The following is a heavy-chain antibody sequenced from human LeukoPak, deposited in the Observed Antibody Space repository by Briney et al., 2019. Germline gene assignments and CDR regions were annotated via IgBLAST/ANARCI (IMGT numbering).Heavy chain of an antibody. CDR3: ARGDYYYDSSWDY. CDR1: GFTFSSYS. V-gene: IGHV3-48*01. CDR2: ISGSNSSI. Sequence: PGGSLRLSCAASGFTFSSYSMNWVRRAPGKGLEWVSYISGSNSSIYYADSVKGRFTISRDNARNSLYLQINSLRAEDTAVYYCARGDYYYDSSWDYWGQGTLVTVSS. J-gene: IGHJ4*02. D-gene: IGHD3-22*01.